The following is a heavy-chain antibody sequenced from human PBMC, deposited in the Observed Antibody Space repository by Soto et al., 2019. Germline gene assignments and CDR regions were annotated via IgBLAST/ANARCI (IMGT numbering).Heavy chain of an antibody. CDR2: LYDLDGT. J-gene: IGHJ3*02. CDR1: GFAVSGKKY. Sequence: GGSLRLSCEAFGFAVSGKKYVAWVRQAPGKGLEWLSALYDLDGTYYADSVKGRFTTSSDSSRTTAYLQMNSLRPDDTAVYSCATWHLQEHAYDIWGQGTMVTVSS. V-gene: IGHV3-53*01. CDR3: ATWHLQEHAYDI. D-gene: IGHD1-1*01.